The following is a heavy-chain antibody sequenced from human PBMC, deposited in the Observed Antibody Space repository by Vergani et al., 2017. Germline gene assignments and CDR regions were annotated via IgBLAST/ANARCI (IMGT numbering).Heavy chain of an antibody. CDR3: ARDLGYYGSGSSGSWFDP. CDR2: IIPILGIA. D-gene: IGHD3-10*01. V-gene: IGHV1-69*08. J-gene: IGHJ5*02. CDR1: GGTFSSYT. Sequence: QVQLVQSGAEVKKPGSSVKVSCKASGGTFSSYTISWVRQAPGQGLEWMGRIIPILGIANYAQKFQGRVTITADKSMSTAYMELSSLRSEDTAVYYCARDLGYYGSGSSGSWFDPWGQGTLVTVSS.